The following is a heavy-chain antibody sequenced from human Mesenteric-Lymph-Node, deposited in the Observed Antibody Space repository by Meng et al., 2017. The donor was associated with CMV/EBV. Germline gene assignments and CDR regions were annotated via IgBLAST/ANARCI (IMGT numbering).Heavy chain of an antibody. V-gene: IGHV1-18*01. CDR2: ISANNGNT. D-gene: IGHD6-13*01. Sequence: ASVKVSCKASGYTFTSYAISWVRQAPGQGLEWMGWISANNGNTNYAQKLQGRVTMTTDTSTSTAYMEMRSLRADDTAVYYCARVISWQQLPPGGYWGQGTLVTVSS. J-gene: IGHJ4*02. CDR3: ARVISWQQLPPGGY. CDR1: GYTFTSYA.